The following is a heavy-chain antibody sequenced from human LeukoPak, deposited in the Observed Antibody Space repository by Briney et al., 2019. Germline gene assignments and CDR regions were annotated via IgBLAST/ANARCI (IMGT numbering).Heavy chain of an antibody. V-gene: IGHV3-30*02. CDR3: ARDASSGWYSYFDY. CDR2: IRYDGSNK. CDR1: GFTFSTYG. J-gene: IGHJ4*02. D-gene: IGHD6-19*01. Sequence: GGSLRLSCAASGFTFSTYGMHWVRQAPGKGLEWVAFIRYDGSNKYYADSVKGRFTISRDNAKNSLYLQMNSLRAEDTAVYYCARDASSGWYSYFDYWGQGTLVTVSS.